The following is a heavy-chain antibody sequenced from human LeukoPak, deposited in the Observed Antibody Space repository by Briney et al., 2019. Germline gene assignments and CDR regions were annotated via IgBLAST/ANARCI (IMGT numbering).Heavy chain of an antibody. CDR2: MNPNSGNT. V-gene: IGHV1-8*01. D-gene: IGHD3-22*01. CDR3: ARGPSYYDSSGYLVAHFDY. Sequence: ASVKVSCKASGYTFTSYDINWVRQATGQGLEWMGWMNPNSGNTGYAQKFQGRVTMTRNTSISTAYMELSSLRSEDTAVYYCARGPSYYDSSGYLVAHFDYWGQGTLVTVSS. CDR1: GYTFTSYD. J-gene: IGHJ4*02.